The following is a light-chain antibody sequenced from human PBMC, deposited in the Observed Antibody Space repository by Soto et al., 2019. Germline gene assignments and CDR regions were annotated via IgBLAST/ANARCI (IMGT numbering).Light chain of an antibody. V-gene: IGKV3-20*01. Sequence: EIVLTQSPGTLSLSPGDTATLSCRASQSVSSACLAWYQQRSGQAPRLLIFGVSRRATGIPDRFSGSGSGTDYTLTINRLEPGDFAMYYCPQYGDSTWTFRQGTKVDIK. CDR2: GVS. CDR1: QSVSSAC. J-gene: IGKJ1*01. CDR3: PQYGDSTWT.